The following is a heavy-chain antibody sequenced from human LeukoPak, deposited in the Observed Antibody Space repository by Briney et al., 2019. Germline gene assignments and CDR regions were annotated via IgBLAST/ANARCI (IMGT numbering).Heavy chain of an antibody. J-gene: IGHJ6*03. D-gene: IGHD3-10*01. CDR2: ISYDGSNK. CDR1: GFTFSSYA. Sequence: GGSLRLSCAASGFTFSSYAMHWVRQAPGKGLEWVAVISYDGSNKYYADSVKGRFTISRDNSKNTLYLQMNSLRAEDTAVYYCARDVLLWFGEPLSTPTYYYYYMDVWGKGTTVTVSS. V-gene: IGHV3-30*19. CDR3: ARDVLLWFGEPLSTPTYYYYYMDV.